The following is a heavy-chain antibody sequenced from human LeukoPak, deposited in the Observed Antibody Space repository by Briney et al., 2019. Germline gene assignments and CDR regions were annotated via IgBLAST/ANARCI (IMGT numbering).Heavy chain of an antibody. D-gene: IGHD1-26*01. CDR3: ARDIHSGSYPYYYYYYMDV. CDR1: GGSISSYY. CDR2: IYYSGST. Sequence: SETLSLTCTVSGGSISSYYWSWIRQPPGEGLEWIGYIYYSGSTNYNPSLKSRVTISVDTSKNQFSLKLSSVTAADTAVYYCARDIHSGSYPYYYYYYMDVWGKGTTVTVSS. J-gene: IGHJ6*03. V-gene: IGHV4-59*01.